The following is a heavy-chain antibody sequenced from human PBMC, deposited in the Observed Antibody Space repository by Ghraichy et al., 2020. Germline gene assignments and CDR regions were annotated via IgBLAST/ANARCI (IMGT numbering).Heavy chain of an antibody. CDR2: ISYDGSNK. CDR3: ARDDLGYGGVYYFDY. J-gene: IGHJ4*02. D-gene: IGHD5-12*01. CDR1: GFTFSSYA. V-gene: IGHV3-30-3*01. Sequence: GGSLRLSCAASGFTFSSYAMHWVRQAPGKGLEWVAFISYDGSNKYYADSVKGRFTISRDNSKNTLYLQMNSLRAEDTAVYYCARDDLGYGGVYYFDYWGQGTLVNVSS.